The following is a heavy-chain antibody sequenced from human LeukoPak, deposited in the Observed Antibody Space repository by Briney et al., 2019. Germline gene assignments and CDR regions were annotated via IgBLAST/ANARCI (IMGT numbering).Heavy chain of an antibody. CDR2: TYIDGTT. J-gene: IGHJ4*02. CDR1: GFTITSNY. CDR3: ARDAEYSSSTID. D-gene: IGHD6-6*01. V-gene: IGHV3-66*01. Sequence: GGCLRLSCAASGFTITSNYMSWVRQAPGKGLEWVSITYIDGTTYYADSVKGRFTISRDNAKNSLYLQMNSLRAEDTAVYYCARDAEYSSSTIDWGQGTLVTVSS.